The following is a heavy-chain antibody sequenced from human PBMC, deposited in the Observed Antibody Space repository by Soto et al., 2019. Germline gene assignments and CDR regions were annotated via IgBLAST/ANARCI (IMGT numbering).Heavy chain of an antibody. CDR3: ARGAAAAGTDWFDA. D-gene: IGHD6-13*01. Sequence: GGSLRLSCAASGFTFNMYAIHWVRQAPGKGLEWVAVISSDGGDKYHADSVKGRFTVSRDNSKNTVYLQMNSLRAEDTAVYYCARGAAAAGTDWFDAWGQGTPVTVSS. CDR1: GFTFNMYA. V-gene: IGHV3-30-3*01. CDR2: ISSDGGDK. J-gene: IGHJ5*02.